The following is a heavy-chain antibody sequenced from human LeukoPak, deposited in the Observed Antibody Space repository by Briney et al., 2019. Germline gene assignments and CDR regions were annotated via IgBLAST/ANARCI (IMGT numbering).Heavy chain of an antibody. D-gene: IGHD3-22*01. J-gene: IGHJ4*02. CDR3: TKDRYCDSTSCPTDY. Sequence: GGSLRLSCAASGFTFSSYAMSWVRQAPGKGLEWVSAISGSGGSTYYADSVKGRFTISRDNPKNTVYLQMNSLRAEDTAVYYCTKDRYCDSTSCPTDYWGQGTLVIVSS. CDR1: GFTFSSYA. V-gene: IGHV3-23*01. CDR2: ISGSGGST.